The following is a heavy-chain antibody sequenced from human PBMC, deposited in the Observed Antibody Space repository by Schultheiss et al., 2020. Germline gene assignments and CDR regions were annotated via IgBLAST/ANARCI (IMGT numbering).Heavy chain of an antibody. D-gene: IGHD3-22*01. V-gene: IGHV3-30*19. CDR3: ARVLYYYDSSGYYYPIDY. CDR1: GFTFSSYG. J-gene: IGHJ4*02. Sequence: GGSLRLSCAASGFTFSSYGMHWVRQAPGKGLEWVAVISYDGSNKYYADSVKGRFTISRDNSKNTLYLQMNSLRAEDTAVYYCARVLYYYDSSGYYYPIDYWGQGTLVTVSA. CDR2: ISYDGSNK.